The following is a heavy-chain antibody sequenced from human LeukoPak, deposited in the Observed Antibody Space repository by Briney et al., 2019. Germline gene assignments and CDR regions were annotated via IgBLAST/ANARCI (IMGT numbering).Heavy chain of an antibody. V-gene: IGHV3-7*01. J-gene: IGHJ4*02. CDR1: GFTFSSYW. Sequence: HAGGSLRLSCAASGFTFSSYWMSWVRQAPGKGLEWVANIKQDGSEKYYVDSVKGRFTISRDNAKNSLYLQMNSLRAEDTAVYYCAREGIAVAVNFDYWGQGTLVTVSS. CDR2: IKQDGSEK. CDR3: AREGIAVAVNFDY. D-gene: IGHD6-19*01.